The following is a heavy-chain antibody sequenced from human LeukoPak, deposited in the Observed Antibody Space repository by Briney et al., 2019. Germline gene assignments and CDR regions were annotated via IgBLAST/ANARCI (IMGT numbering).Heavy chain of an antibody. J-gene: IGHJ4*02. Sequence: GGSLRLSCAASGFSFSSYWMSWVRQAPGKGLEWVANIKQDGSEKYYVASVKGRFTFSRDNAKNSLYLQMNSLRAEDTAVYYCARGADHLDYWGQGTLVTVSS. CDR2: IKQDGSEK. CDR1: GFSFSSYW. V-gene: IGHV3-7*01. CDR3: ARGADHLDY.